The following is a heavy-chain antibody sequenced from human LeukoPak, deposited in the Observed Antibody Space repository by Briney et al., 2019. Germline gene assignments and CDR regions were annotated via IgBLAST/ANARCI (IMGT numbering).Heavy chain of an antibody. J-gene: IGHJ5*02. V-gene: IGHV1-2*02. CDR2: INPNSGGT. Sequence: GASVKVSCKASGYTFTGYYMHWVRQAPGQGLEWMGWINPNSGGTNYAQKFQGRVTMTRDTSISTAYMELSRLRSDDTAVYYCARGVPYYYGSGSYYNNWGYYDSSGYYSGDNWFDPWGQGTLVTVSS. CDR1: GYTFTGYY. D-gene: IGHD3-10*01. CDR3: ARGVPYYYGSGSYYNNWGYYDSSGYYSGDNWFDP.